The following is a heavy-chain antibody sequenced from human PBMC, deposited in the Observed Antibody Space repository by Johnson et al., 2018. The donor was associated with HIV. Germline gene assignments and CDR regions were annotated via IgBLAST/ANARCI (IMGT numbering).Heavy chain of an antibody. Sequence: QVQLVESGGGLVQPGGSLRLSCAASGFTFSDYYMSWIRRAPGKGLEWVSYISSSGSTIYYADSVKGRFTISRDNAKNSMYLQMNGLRADDTAVYYCAKDLRVFDWFNAYDAFDIWGQGTMVTVSS. J-gene: IGHJ3*02. D-gene: IGHD3-9*01. CDR1: GFTFSDYY. CDR2: ISSSGSTI. CDR3: AKDLRVFDWFNAYDAFDI. V-gene: IGHV3-11*04.